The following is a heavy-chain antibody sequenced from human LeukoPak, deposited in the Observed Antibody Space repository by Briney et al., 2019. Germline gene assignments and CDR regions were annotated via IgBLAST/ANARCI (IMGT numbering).Heavy chain of an antibody. J-gene: IGHJ6*03. V-gene: IGHV4-34*01. D-gene: IGHD5-24*01. Sequence: KAGGSLRLSCAASGFTFSSYWMSWVRQPPGKGLEWIGEISHSGSTNYNPSLKSRVTISVDTSKNQFSLKLSSVTAADTAVYYCARGWVSVVSGGDGYNPPIRSVPLDVWGKGTTVTVSS. CDR2: ISHSGST. CDR3: ARGWVSVVSGGDGYNPPIRSVPLDV. CDR1: GFTFSSYW.